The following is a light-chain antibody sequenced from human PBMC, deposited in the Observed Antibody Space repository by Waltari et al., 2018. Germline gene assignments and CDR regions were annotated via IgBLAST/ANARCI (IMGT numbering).Light chain of an antibody. V-gene: IGLV3-21*02. J-gene: IGLJ2*01. CDR3: HSWHSTSDHPGI. CDR1: NVGTKS. CDR2: DDS. Sequence: SYVLTQPPSVSVAPGQTASITCGGDNVGTKSVHWYQQKPGQAPLLVVYDDSDRPSGIPERFSGSNSGNTATLTISRVEAGDEADYYCHSWHSTSDHPGIFGGGTKLTVL.